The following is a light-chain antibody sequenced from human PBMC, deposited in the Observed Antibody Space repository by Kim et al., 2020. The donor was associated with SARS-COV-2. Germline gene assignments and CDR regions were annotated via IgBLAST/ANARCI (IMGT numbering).Light chain of an antibody. CDR2: NNN. Sequence: GQRVTISCSGSRSNIGSNAVCWYQQLPGSAPKLLIFNNNQRPSGIPDRFSASKSGSSASLAIRGLQSDDEATYYCATWDDSLKGSVFGTGTKVTVL. J-gene: IGLJ1*01. CDR3: ATWDDSLKGSV. V-gene: IGLV1-44*01. CDR1: RSNIGSNA.